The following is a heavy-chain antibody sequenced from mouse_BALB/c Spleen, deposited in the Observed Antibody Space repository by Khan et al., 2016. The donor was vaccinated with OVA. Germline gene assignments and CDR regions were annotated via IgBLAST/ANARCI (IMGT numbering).Heavy chain of an antibody. J-gene: IGHJ3*01. CDR1: GYSITSEYT. V-gene: IGHV3-2*02. CDR3: TRKDYYDYDPFPY. Sequence: EVQLVESGPGLVKPSQSLSLTCTVTGYSITSEYTWNWIRQFPGNKLEWMGFISYSGNTRYNPSLKSRISLTRDTSKNQFFLQLNSVTSEDTATYYCTRKDYYDYDPFPYWGQGTLVTVSA. CDR2: ISYSGNT. D-gene: IGHD2-4*01.